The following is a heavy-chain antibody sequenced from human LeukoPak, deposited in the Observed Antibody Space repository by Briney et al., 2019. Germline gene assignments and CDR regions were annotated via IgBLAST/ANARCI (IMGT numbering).Heavy chain of an antibody. J-gene: IGHJ3*02. D-gene: IGHD3-22*01. CDR2: VWYDESNK. V-gene: IGHV3-33*01. CDR3: AREDSSGAFDI. CDR1: GFTFRSYD. Sequence: GRSLRLSCAASGFTFRSYDMHWVCQAPGKGLEWVAVVWYDESNKYYVDSVKGRFTISRDNSKNTLYLQMNSLRVEDTALYYCAREDSSGAFDIWGQGTMVTVSS.